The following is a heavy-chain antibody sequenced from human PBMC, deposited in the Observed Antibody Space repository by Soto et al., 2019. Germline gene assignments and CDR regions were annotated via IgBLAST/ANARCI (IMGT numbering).Heavy chain of an antibody. CDR1: GGSISSYY. D-gene: IGHD3-22*01. CDR2: IYYSGST. V-gene: IGHV4-59*01. J-gene: IGHJ2*01. Sequence: QVQLQESGPGLVKPSETLSLTCTVSGGSISSYYWSWIRQPPGKGLEWIVYIYYSGSTNYNPSLKSRITISVDTSKNQFSLKLSSVTAADTAVNYCARDSRSDYYDSSGSYYRNTRPWYFDLWGRGTLVTVSS. CDR3: ARDSRSDYYDSSGSYYRNTRPWYFDL.